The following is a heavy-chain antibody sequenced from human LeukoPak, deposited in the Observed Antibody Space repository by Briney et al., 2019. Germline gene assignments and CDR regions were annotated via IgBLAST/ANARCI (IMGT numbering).Heavy chain of an antibody. J-gene: IGHJ4*02. Sequence: GRSLRLSCAASGFTLDDYAMHWVRPAPGKGLEWGSGISWNSGSIVYADSVKGRFTISRDNAKNTLYLQMNSLRAEDTALYYCAKDRGDSGYDPSFDYWGQGTLVTVSS. D-gene: IGHD5-12*01. CDR2: ISWNSGSI. CDR3: AKDRGDSGYDPSFDY. V-gene: IGHV3-9*01. CDR1: GFTLDDYA.